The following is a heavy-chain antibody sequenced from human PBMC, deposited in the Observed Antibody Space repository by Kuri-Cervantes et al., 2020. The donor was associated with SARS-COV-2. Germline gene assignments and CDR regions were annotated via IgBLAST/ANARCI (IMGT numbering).Heavy chain of an antibody. V-gene: IGHV3-30*04. CDR1: GFTFSTYA. CDR2: ISYDGSNK. J-gene: IGHJ4*02. D-gene: IGHD4-11*01. Sequence: GGSLRLSCAASGFTFSTYAMHWVRQAPGKGLEWVAVISYDGSNKYYADSVKGRFTISRDNSKNTVYLQMNSLRAEDTAVYYCARDLTVTTFLDSPHYFDYWGQGTLVTVSS. CDR3: ARDLTVTTFLDSPHYFDY.